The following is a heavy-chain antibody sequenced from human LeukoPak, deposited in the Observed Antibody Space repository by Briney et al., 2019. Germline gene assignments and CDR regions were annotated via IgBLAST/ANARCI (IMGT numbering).Heavy chain of an antibody. V-gene: IGHV3-21*01. CDR2: ISSSSSYI. CDR3: AGDCSSTSCYDG. Sequence: PGGSPRLSCAASGFTFSSYSMNWVRQAPGKGLEWVSSISSSSSYIYYADSVKGRFTISRDNAKNSLYLQMNSLRAEDTAVYYCAGDCSSTSCYDGWGQGTLVTVSS. J-gene: IGHJ4*02. CDR1: GFTFSSYS. D-gene: IGHD2-2*01.